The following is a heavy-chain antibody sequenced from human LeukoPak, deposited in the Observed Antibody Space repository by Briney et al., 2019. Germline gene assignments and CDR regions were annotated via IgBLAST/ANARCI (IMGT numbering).Heavy chain of an antibody. Sequence: PSETLSLTCTVSGASISSYYWSWIRQPPGKGLEWIGYIYYSGSTIYNPSLKSRVTISIDTSKNQVSLNLNSVIAADTAVYYCVRSASITAAGLDYWGQGTLVTVSS. CDR2: IYYSGST. CDR1: GASISSYY. J-gene: IGHJ4*02. CDR3: VRSASITAAGLDY. D-gene: IGHD6-13*01. V-gene: IGHV4-59*08.